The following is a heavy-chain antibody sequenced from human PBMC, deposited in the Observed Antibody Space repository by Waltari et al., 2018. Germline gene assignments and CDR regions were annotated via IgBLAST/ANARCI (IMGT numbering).Heavy chain of an antibody. CDR2: IKQDGSEK. V-gene: IGHV3-7*01. D-gene: IGHD3-22*01. J-gene: IGHJ4*02. CDR3: ARVRYYYDSALD. Sequence: EVQLVESGGGLVQPGGSLRLSCAASGFTCSSYWMSWDRQAPGKGLEWVANIKQDGSEKYYVDSVKGRFTISRDNAKNSLYLQMNSLRAEDTAVYYCARVRYYYDSALDWGQGTLVTVSS. CDR1: GFTCSSYW.